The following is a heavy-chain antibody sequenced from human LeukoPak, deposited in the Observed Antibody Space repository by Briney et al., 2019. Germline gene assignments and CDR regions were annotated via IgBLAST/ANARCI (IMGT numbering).Heavy chain of an antibody. Sequence: AAVNVSCKASGYTFTGYSMNWVRQAPGKGLEWVGWINPKDGGTTYGQKFQGRVTMTRDTSITTAYMELSSLRSDDTAVYYCARDRRSCSGGTCQDFDFWGQGTLVTVSS. D-gene: IGHD2-15*01. CDR2: INPKDGGT. V-gene: IGHV1-2*02. CDR3: ARDRRSCSGGTCQDFDF. CDR1: GYTFTGYS. J-gene: IGHJ4*02.